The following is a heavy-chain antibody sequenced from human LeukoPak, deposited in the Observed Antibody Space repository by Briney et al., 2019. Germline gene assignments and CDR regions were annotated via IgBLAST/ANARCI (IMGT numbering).Heavy chain of an antibody. V-gene: IGHV3-74*01. D-gene: IGHD3-16*01. Sequence: GGSLRLSCAASGFTFSSYGMHWVRQGPGKGLVWVSRINSDGSTTNYADSVKGRFTISRDNAKNALYLQMNSLRAEDTAVYYCVRVDGGYWGQGTLVTVSS. J-gene: IGHJ4*02. CDR1: GFTFSSYG. CDR3: VRVDGGY. CDR2: INSDGSTT.